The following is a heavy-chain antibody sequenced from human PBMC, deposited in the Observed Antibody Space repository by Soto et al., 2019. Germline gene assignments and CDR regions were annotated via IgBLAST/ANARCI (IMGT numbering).Heavy chain of an antibody. D-gene: IGHD6-19*01. J-gene: IGHJ4*02. CDR1: GFTFSSYV. Sequence: EVQLLESGGGLVQPGGSLRLSCAASGFTFSSYVMSWVRQAPGKGLEWVSAVSGGGTSTYYADSVKGRFTISRDNSKNTLCLQMNSLRVEDTAVYYCAKDMSGRGWFYFDYWGQGTLVTVSS. CDR2: VSGGGTST. V-gene: IGHV3-23*01. CDR3: AKDMSGRGWFYFDY.